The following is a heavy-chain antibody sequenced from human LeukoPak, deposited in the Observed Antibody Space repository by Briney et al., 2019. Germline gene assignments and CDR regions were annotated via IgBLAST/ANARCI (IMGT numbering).Heavy chain of an antibody. CDR3: AKDRSGWRTNDAFDI. Sequence: GGSLRLSCAASGFTFSSYGMHWVRQAPGKGLEWVAFIRYDGSNKYYADSVKGRFTISRDNSKNTLYLQMNSLRAEDTAVYYCAKDRSGWRTNDAFDIWGQGTMVTVSS. CDR2: IRYDGSNK. CDR1: GFTFSSYG. D-gene: IGHD6-19*01. V-gene: IGHV3-30*02. J-gene: IGHJ3*02.